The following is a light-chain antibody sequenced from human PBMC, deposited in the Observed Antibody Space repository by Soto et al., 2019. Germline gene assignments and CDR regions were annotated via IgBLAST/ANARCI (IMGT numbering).Light chain of an antibody. V-gene: IGLV1-51*01. J-gene: IGLJ1*01. Sequence: VLTQPPSVSTAPGQKVTISCFGRSSNIGSNTVSWYHQLPGTAPKLLIYDDNKRPSGIPDRFSGSKSGTSATLGITGFQTGDEADYYCGSWDSSLSAYVFGTGTKV. CDR1: SSNIGSNT. CDR3: GSWDSSLSAYV. CDR2: DDN.